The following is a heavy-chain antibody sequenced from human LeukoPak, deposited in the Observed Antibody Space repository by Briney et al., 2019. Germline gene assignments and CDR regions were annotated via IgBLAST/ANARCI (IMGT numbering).Heavy chain of an antibody. CDR1: GFTFDDYV. D-gene: IGHD2-21*01. CDR3: AKPGAYCGGDCFDY. CDR2: ISWSSGSI. Sequence: GGSLRLSRAASGFTFDDYVMHWVRQAPGKGLECVSGISWSSGSIGYADSVKGRFTISRDNAKNSLYLQMNSLRPEDTAFYYCAKPGAYCGGDCFDYWGQGTLATVSS. J-gene: IGHJ4*02. V-gene: IGHV3-9*01.